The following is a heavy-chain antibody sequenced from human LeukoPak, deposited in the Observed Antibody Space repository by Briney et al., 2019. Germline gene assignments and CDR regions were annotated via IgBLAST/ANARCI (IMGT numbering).Heavy chain of an antibody. D-gene: IGHD6-6*01. J-gene: IGHJ4*02. CDR1: GGSISSGGYY. V-gene: IGHV3-21*01. CDR2: ITSGTTYI. CDR3: PRWPYSSSYYFDY. Sequence: KPSQTLSLTCTVSGGSISSGGYYWSWVRQAPGKGLEWVSSITSGTTYIYYADSVRGRFTLSRDNAKNSLYLQMNSLRAEDTAVYYCPRWPYSSSYYFDYWGQGTLVTVSS.